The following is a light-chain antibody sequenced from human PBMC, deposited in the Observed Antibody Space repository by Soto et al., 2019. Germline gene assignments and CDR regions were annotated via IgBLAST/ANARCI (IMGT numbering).Light chain of an antibody. CDR1: SSNIGAGYD. Sequence: QSVLTQPPSVSGAPGQRVTISCTGSSSNIGAGYDVHWYQQLPGTAPKLLIYGNNNRPSGVTDRFSGSKSGTSASLAITGLQDEDEADYYCQSYDSSLSGVVFGGGTKLTVL. CDR3: QSYDSSLSGVV. V-gene: IGLV1-40*01. CDR2: GNN. J-gene: IGLJ2*01.